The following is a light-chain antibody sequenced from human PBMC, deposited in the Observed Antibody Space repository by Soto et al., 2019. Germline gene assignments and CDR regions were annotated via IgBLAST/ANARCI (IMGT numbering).Light chain of an antibody. Sequence: EIVLTQSPGTLSLSPGERATLSCRAAESISSSYLAWYQQKPGQAPRLLNYGASSRATGIPDRFSGSGSGTDFTLTISRLEPEDFAVYYCQQYGSSPPWTFGQGTKVDIK. V-gene: IGKV3-20*01. CDR2: GAS. CDR3: QQYGSSPPWT. CDR1: ESISSSY. J-gene: IGKJ1*01.